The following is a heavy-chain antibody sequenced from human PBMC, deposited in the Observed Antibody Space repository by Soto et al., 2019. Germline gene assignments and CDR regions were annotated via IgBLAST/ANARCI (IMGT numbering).Heavy chain of an antibody. CDR2: IWYDASHK. CDR3: ARDKTFGGTSVSAFDS. D-gene: IGHD3-16*01. CDR1: GFTFNNYG. Sequence: QVQVVESGGGVVQPGTSLRLSCAASGFTFNNYGMHWVRQAPGKGLEWVAVIWYDASHKYYADSVKGRFTISRDNSKNTLYLQMSSLRGEDTAVYYCARDKTFGGTSVSAFDSWGQGTLVTVS. V-gene: IGHV3-33*01. J-gene: IGHJ4*02.